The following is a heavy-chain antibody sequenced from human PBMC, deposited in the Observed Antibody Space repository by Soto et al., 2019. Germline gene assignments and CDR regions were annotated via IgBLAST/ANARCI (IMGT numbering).Heavy chain of an antibody. CDR1: GGSISSSSYY. CDR3: ARGGHYILRFLEWSPSGYYYYYGMDV. CDR2: IYYSGST. V-gene: IGHV4-39*01. J-gene: IGHJ6*02. Sequence: SETLSLTCTVSGGSISSSSYYWGWIRQPPGKGLEWIGSIYYSGSTYYNPSLKSRVTISVDTSKNQFSLKLSSVTAADTAVYYCARGGHYILRFLEWSPSGYYYYYGMDVWGQGTTVTVSS. D-gene: IGHD3-3*01.